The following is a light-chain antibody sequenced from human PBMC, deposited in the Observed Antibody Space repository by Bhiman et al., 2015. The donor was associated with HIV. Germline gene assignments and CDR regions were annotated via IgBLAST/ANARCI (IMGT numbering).Light chain of an antibody. V-gene: IGLV3-1*01. CDR3: QVWDTTSDHLWV. CDR2: QDT. Sequence: SYELTQPPSVSVSPGQTASITCSGDKLGDKYAFWYQQKPGQSPVLVIYQDTKRPSGIPERFSGSNSGNTATLTISRVEAGDEAEYYCQVWDTTSDHLWVFGGGTKLTVL. J-gene: IGLJ3*02. CDR1: KLGDKY.